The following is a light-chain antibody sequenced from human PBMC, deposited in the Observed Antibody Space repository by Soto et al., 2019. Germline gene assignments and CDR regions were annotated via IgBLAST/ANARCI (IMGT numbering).Light chain of an antibody. CDR3: SSYTSSSTGV. V-gene: IGLV2-14*01. Sequence: QSVLTQPASVSGSPGQSITISCTGTSSDVGGYNYVSWYQQHPGKAPKLMIYEVSNRPSGVSNRFSGSKSGNTASLTISGLQAEDEADYYFSSYTSSSTGVFGGGTKLTVL. CDR2: EVS. CDR1: SSDVGGYNY. J-gene: IGLJ3*02.